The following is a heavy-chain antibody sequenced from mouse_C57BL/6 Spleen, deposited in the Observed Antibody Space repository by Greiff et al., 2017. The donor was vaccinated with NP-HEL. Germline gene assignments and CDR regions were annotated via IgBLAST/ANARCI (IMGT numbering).Heavy chain of an antibody. D-gene: IGHD3-2*02. CDR2: IYPSDSET. CDR3: AREGQLRGLFAY. Sequence: VQLQQSGAELVRPGSSVKLSCKASGYTFTSYWMDWVKQRPGQGLEWIGNIYPSDSETHYNQKFKDKATLTVDKSSSTAYMQLRSLTSEDYAVYYWAREGQLRGLFAYWGQGTLVTVSA. V-gene: IGHV1-61*01. J-gene: IGHJ3*01. CDR1: GYTFTSYW.